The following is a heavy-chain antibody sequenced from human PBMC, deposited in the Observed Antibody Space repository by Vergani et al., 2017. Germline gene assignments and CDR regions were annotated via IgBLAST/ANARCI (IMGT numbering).Heavy chain of an antibody. CDR1: GGSISSGSYY. J-gene: IGHJ4*02. Sequence: QVQLPESGPGLVKPSQTLSLTCTVSGGSISSGSYYWSWIRQPAGKGLEWIGRIYTSGSTNYNPSLKSRVTISVDTSKNQFSLKLSSVTAADTAVDYCAGTVVPAALEFDYWGQGTLVTVSS. V-gene: IGHV4-61*02. CDR3: AGTVVPAALEFDY. D-gene: IGHD2-2*01. CDR2: IYTSGST.